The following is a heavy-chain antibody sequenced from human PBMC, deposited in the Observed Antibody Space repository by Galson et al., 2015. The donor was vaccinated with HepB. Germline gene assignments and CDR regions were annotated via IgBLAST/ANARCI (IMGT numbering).Heavy chain of an antibody. CDR2: INPNSGGK. V-gene: IGHV1-2*06. D-gene: IGHD3-9*01. CDR3: ARVGTTGYGFEY. CDR1: GYTFTGYY. J-gene: IGHJ4*02. Sequence: SVKVSCKASGYTFTGYYMHWVRQAPGRGLEWMRRINPNSGGKNYAQNFQDRVTMTRDTSISTDYMELSRLRSDDTAVYYCARVGTTGYGFEYWGQGTLVTVSS.